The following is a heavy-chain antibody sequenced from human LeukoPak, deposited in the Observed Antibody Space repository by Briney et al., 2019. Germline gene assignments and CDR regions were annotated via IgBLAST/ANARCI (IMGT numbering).Heavy chain of an antibody. CDR2: IYYSGST. J-gene: IGHJ4*02. CDR1: GGSISSYY. CDR3: ARVPLGYDFWSGYLGYYFDY. D-gene: IGHD3-3*01. Sequence: SETLSLTCTVSGGSISSYYWSWIRQPPGKGLEWIGYIYYSGSTNYNPSLKSRVTISVDTSKNQFSLKLSSVTAADTAVYYCARVPLGYDFWSGYLGYYFDYWGQGTLVTVSS. V-gene: IGHV4-59*01.